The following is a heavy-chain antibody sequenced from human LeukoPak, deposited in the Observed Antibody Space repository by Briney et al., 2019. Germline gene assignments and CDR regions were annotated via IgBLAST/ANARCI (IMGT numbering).Heavy chain of an antibody. D-gene: IGHD4-17*01. CDR1: GFTFSNYW. Sequence: PGGSLRLSCATSGFTFSNYWMSWVRQAPGQGLEWVANIKQGGREKYYVESVKGRFTISRDDAMNSLYLQMNNLRAEDTAVYYCARGLIDYGDSDWFDPWGQGTLVTVSS. CDR2: IKQGGREK. CDR3: ARGLIDYGDSDWFDP. J-gene: IGHJ5*02. V-gene: IGHV3-7*01.